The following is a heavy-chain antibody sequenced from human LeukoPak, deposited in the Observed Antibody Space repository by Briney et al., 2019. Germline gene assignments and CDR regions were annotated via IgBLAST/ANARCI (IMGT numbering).Heavy chain of an antibody. CDR3: VRGVEPLAANTLAY. Sequence: GGSLRLSCAVSGFSVSSTYMTWVRQAPGKGLQWVSVILDNGITTYADSVKGRFSISRGNSKNTVYLQMNSLSVDDTAVYYCVRGVEPLAANTLAYWGQGTLVTVSS. J-gene: IGHJ4*02. V-gene: IGHV3-53*01. CDR1: GFSVSSTY. CDR2: ILDNGIT. D-gene: IGHD1-14*01.